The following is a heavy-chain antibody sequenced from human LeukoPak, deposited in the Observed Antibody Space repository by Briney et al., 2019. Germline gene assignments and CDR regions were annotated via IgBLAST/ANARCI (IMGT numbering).Heavy chain of an antibody. D-gene: IGHD1-14*01. Sequence: SETLSLTCTVSGGSIGSGSYHWGWIRQPPGKGLEFIGTLSYSGAIYYNPSLKSRVTISVDTSKNQFSLNMNSVTAADIATYYCATTRDLTGGGFDSWGQGTLVTVSS. V-gene: IGHV4-39*01. J-gene: IGHJ4*02. CDR3: ATTRDLTGGGFDS. CDR1: GGSIGSGSYH. CDR2: LSYSGAI.